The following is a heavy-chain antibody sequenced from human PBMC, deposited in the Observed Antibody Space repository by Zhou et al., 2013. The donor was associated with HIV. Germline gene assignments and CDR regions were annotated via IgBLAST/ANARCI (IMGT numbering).Heavy chain of an antibody. Sequence: QVQLVQSGAEVKKPGASVKVSCKATGYTFTNYDISWVRQATGQGLEWMGWMNPNSGNTGYAQNFQGRVTMTANTSISTVYMELRSLRSEDTAVYYCARGGGNEYFNPGARAPGSSSPQ. V-gene: IGHV1-8*01. J-gene: IGHJ1*01. CDR3: ARGGGNEYFNP. D-gene: IGHD1-26*01. CDR1: GYTFTNYD. CDR2: MNPNSGNT.